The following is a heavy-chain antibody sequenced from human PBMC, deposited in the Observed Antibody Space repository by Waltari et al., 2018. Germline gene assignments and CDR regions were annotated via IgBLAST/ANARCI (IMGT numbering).Heavy chain of an antibody. D-gene: IGHD5-18*01. CDR1: GGPVSSYY. CDR2: IYYSGST. V-gene: IGHV4-59*02. CDR3: ARLPSDGYSYGSAQYYYMDV. J-gene: IGHJ6*03. Sequence: QVQLQESGPGLVKPSETLSLTCTVSGGPVSSYYRSWTRQPPGKGLAWIGYIYYSGSTNYNPSLKSRVTISVDTSKNQFSLKLSSVTAADTAVYYCARLPSDGYSYGSAQYYYMDVWGKGTTVTVSS.